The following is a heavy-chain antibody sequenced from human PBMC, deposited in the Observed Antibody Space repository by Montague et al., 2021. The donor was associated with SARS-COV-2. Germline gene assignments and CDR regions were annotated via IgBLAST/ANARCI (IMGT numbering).Heavy chain of an antibody. CDR1: GGSISNNY. V-gene: IGHV4-59*01. D-gene: IGHD3-10*01. CDR3: AGGQLGYYCGLGVSGHFDY. Sequence: SETLSLTCTVSGGSISNNYWSWFRQPPAKGLEWIGYIYYSGSTNYNPSLKSRVTISVDTSKSQFSLQLRSVTAADTAAYYCAGGQLGYYCGLGVSGHFDYWGQGTLVTVSS. J-gene: IGHJ4*02. CDR2: IYYSGST.